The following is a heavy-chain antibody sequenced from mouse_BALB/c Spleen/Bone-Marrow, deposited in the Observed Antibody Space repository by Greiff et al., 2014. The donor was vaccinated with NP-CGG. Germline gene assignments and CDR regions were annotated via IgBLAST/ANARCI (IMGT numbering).Heavy chain of an antibody. CDR3: TRSGYVMDY. Sequence: LQHSGSELVRPGASVKLSCKASGYTFTSYWMHWVKQRPGQGLEWLGNIYPGTGSINYDEKFKSKATLTVDTSSSTAYMQLSSLTSEDSAVYYCTRSGYVMDYWGQGTSVTVSS. CDR1: GYTFTSYW. V-gene: IGHV1S22*01. J-gene: IGHJ4*01. CDR2: IYPGTGSI. D-gene: IGHD3-1*01.